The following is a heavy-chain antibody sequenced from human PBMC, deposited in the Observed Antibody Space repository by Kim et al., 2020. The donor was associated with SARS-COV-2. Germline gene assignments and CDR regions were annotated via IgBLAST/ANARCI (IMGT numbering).Heavy chain of an antibody. D-gene: IGHD3-10*01. CDR3: ARADPANGSGSNYGMDV. Sequence: SVKVSCKASGGTFSSYAISWVRQAPGQGLEWMGGIIPIFGTANYAQKFQGRVTIIADESTSTAYMELSSLRSEDTAVYYCARADPANGSGSNYGMDVWGQGTTDTVSS. CDR2: IIPIFGTA. V-gene: IGHV1-69*13. CDR1: GGTFSSYA. J-gene: IGHJ6*02.